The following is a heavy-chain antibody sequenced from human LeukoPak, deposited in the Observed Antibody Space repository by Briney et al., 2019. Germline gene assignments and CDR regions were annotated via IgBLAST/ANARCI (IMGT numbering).Heavy chain of an antibody. Sequence: PGGSLRLSCAASGFTFSSYSMNWVRQAPGKGLEWVSSISSSSSYIYYAVSVKGRFTISRDNAKNSLYLQMNSLRAEDTAVYYCAGDFVFGSGYSSPDAFDIWGQGTMVTVSS. D-gene: IGHD3-22*01. CDR1: GFTFSSYS. V-gene: IGHV3-21*01. CDR3: AGDFVFGSGYSSPDAFDI. CDR2: ISSSSSYI. J-gene: IGHJ3*02.